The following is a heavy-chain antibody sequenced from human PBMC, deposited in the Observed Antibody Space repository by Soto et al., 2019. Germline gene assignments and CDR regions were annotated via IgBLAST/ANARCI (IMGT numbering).Heavy chain of an antibody. D-gene: IGHD1-26*01. Sequence: EVQVVESGGDSVQPGGSLRLSYSTSGFTFSSYWMHWVSQAPGKGLVWVSRISGDGSRTYYADSVQGRFTISRDNAKNTLYLQMSSLRAEDTAVYYCARGLSGYYGMDVWGQGTTVSVFS. CDR3: ARGLSGYYGMDV. V-gene: IGHV3-74*01. J-gene: IGHJ6*02. CDR2: ISGDGSRT. CDR1: GFTFSSYW.